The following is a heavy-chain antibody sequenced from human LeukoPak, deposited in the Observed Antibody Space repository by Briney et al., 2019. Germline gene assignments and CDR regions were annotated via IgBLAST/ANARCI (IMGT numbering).Heavy chain of an antibody. D-gene: IGHD5-12*01. Sequence: SVKVSCRASGGTFSSYAISWVRQAPGQGLEWMGRIIPIFGTANYAQKFQGRVTITTDESTSTAYMELSSLRSEDTAVYYCARDRSGYQNNPNWFDPWGQGTLVTVSS. V-gene: IGHV1-69*05. CDR2: IIPIFGTA. J-gene: IGHJ5*02. CDR1: GGTFSSYA. CDR3: ARDRSGYQNNPNWFDP.